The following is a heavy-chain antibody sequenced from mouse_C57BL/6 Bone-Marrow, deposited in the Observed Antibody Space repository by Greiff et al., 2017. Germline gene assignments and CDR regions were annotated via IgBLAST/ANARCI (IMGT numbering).Heavy chain of an antibody. J-gene: IGHJ1*03. CDR1: GYTFTSYW. Sequence: VQLQQSGAELVKPGASVKLSCKASGYTFTSYWMQWVKQRPGQGLEWIGEIDPSDSYTNYNQKFKGKATLTVDTASSTAYMQLSSLTSEDSAVYCCAREGTTVPWYFDVWGTGTTVTVSS. D-gene: IGHD1-1*01. CDR2: IDPSDSYT. CDR3: AREGTTVPWYFDV. V-gene: IGHV1-50*01.